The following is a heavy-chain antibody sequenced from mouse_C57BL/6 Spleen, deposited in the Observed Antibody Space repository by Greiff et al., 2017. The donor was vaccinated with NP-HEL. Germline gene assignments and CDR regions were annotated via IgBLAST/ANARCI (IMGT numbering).Heavy chain of an antibody. CDR1: GFTFSDYG. Sequence: EVKLVESGGGLVKPGGSLKLSCAASGFTFSDYGMHWVRQAPEKGLEWVAFISSGSSTIYYADTVKGRFTISRANAKNTLFLQMTSLRSEDTAMYYCARNGSSYEGYFDVWGTGTTVTVSS. CDR3: ARNGSSYEGYFDV. CDR2: ISSGSSTI. J-gene: IGHJ1*03. D-gene: IGHD1-1*01. V-gene: IGHV5-17*01.